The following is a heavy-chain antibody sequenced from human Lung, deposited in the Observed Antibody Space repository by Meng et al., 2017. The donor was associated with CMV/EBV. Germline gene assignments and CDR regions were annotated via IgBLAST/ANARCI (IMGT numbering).Heavy chain of an antibody. J-gene: IGHJ6*04. CDR1: GYTFTSYY. D-gene: IGHD4-11*01. V-gene: IGHV1-46*01. CDR2: INPSGGST. Sequence: SXXVSXKASGYTFTSYYMHWVRQAPGQGLEWMGIINPSGGSTSYAQKFQGRVTMTRDTSTSTVYMELSSLRSEDTAVYYCARDRLGVTTGMDVWGKGTTVTVSS. CDR3: ARDRLGVTTGMDV.